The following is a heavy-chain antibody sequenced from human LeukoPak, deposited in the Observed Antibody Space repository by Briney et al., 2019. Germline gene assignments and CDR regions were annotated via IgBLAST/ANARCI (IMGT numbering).Heavy chain of an antibody. Sequence: PGGSLRLSCAASGFTFSTYAMSWVRQAPGKGLEWVSGISGSGESTYYADSVKGRFTISRDNSRNTLYLQMNSLRAEDTAVYYCARRDTSGYFALDYWGQGTLVTVSA. V-gene: IGHV3-23*01. CDR3: ARRDTSGYFALDY. J-gene: IGHJ4*02. D-gene: IGHD3-22*01. CDR1: GFTFSTYA. CDR2: ISGSGEST.